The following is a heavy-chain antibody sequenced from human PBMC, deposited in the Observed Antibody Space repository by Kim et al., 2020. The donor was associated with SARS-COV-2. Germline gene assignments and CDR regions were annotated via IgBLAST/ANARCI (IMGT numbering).Heavy chain of an antibody. CDR2: INHSGST. CDR3: ARGRITIFGVVMGCDY. CDR1: GGSFSGYY. V-gene: IGHV4-34*01. Sequence: SETLSLTCAVYGGSFSGYYWSWIRQPPGKGLEWIGEINHSGSTNYNPSLKSRVTISVDTSKNQFSLKLSSVTAADTAVYYCARGRITIFGVVMGCDYWGQGTLVTVSS. J-gene: IGHJ4*02. D-gene: IGHD3-3*01.